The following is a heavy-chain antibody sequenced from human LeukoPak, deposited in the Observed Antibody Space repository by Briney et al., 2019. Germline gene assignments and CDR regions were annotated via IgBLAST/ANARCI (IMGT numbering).Heavy chain of an antibody. CDR3: AKDLNYYYDSSGYN. CDR2: ISGSGGST. D-gene: IGHD3-22*01. V-gene: IGHV3-23*01. J-gene: IGHJ4*02. CDR1: GFTFSSYA. Sequence: GESLRLSCAASGFTFSSYAMSWVRQAPGKGLEWVSAISGSGGSTYYADSVKGRFTISRDNSKNTLYLQMNSLRAEDTAVYYCAKDLNYYYDSSGYNWGQGTLVTVSP.